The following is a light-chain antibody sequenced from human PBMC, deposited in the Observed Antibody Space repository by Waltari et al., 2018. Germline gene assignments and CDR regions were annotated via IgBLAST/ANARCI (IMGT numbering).Light chain of an antibody. CDR1: SSNIGGNV. J-gene: IGLJ3*02. CDR2: RSD. Sequence: QSVLTQPPSASGTPGQRVTISCTGSSSNIGGNVVNWYQQLPGKAPTLLIYRSDLRPAGVPDRFSGSKSGTSASLAISGLQSAYEGDYYCAAWDDSLHGHWVFGGGTKVTVL. CDR3: AAWDDSLHGHWV. V-gene: IGLV1-44*01.